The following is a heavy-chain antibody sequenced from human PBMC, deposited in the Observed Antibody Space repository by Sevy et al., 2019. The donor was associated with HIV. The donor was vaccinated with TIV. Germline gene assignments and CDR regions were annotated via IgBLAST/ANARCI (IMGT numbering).Heavy chain of an antibody. Sequence: GGSLRLSCTASGFTFSAYSMNLVRQAPGKGLEWLSYISTGTDHIYYADSAKGRFTISRDDAKKSVYLEMKSLRDQDTALYYCVRRGVDAYNVYFDLWGQGTLVTVSS. CDR3: VRRGVDAYNVYFDL. D-gene: IGHD3-10*01. CDR1: GFTFSAYS. J-gene: IGHJ4*02. CDR2: ISTGTDHI. V-gene: IGHV3-21*05.